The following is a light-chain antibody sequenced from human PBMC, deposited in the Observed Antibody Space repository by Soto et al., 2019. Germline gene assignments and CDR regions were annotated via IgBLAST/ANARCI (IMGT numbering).Light chain of an antibody. J-gene: IGLJ1*01. Sequence: QSVLTQPASVSGSPGQSITISCTGTSSDVGGYNYVSWYQQHPGKAPKLMIYDVSNRPSGVSNRFSGSKSGNTASLTISGLQADDEADYYCSSYTSSSTGVSGTVTKVTVL. V-gene: IGLV2-14*01. CDR2: DVS. CDR3: SSYTSSSTGV. CDR1: SSDVGGYNY.